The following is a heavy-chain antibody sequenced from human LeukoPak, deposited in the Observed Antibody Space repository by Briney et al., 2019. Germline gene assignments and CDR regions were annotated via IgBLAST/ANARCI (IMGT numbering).Heavy chain of an antibody. D-gene: IGHD2-2*03. Sequence: SETLSLTCTVSGYSISSGYYWGWIRQPPGKGLEWIGSIYHSGSTYYNPSLKSRVTISVDTSKNQFSLNLSSVTAADTAVYYCARFAGLDDYFDYWGQGTLVIVSS. CDR3: ARFAGLDDYFDY. CDR1: GYSISSGYY. CDR2: IYHSGST. J-gene: IGHJ4*02. V-gene: IGHV4-38-2*02.